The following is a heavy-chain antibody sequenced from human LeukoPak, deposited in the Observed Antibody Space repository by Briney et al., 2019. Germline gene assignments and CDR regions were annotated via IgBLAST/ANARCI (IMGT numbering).Heavy chain of an antibody. CDR2: IYPGDSDT. V-gene: IGHV5-51*01. D-gene: IGHD6-19*01. Sequence: GESLKISCKGSGYSFTSYWIGWVRQMPGKGLEWMGIIYPGDSDTRYSPSFQGQVTISVDKSISTAYLQWSSLQASDTAMYYCARLPVEGSGFPPYYFDYWGQGTLVTVSS. J-gene: IGHJ4*02. CDR1: GYSFTSYW. CDR3: ARLPVEGSGFPPYYFDY.